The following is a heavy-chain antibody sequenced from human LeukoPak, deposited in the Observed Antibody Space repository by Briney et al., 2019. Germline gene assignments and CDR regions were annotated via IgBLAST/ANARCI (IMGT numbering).Heavy chain of an antibody. CDR1: GFKFDDYA. V-gene: IGHV3-9*01. D-gene: IGHD1-26*01. J-gene: IGHJ1*01. CDR3: VKDSGPFIGSFRN. CDR2: VTWNSGKI. Sequence: PGGSLRLSCAASGFKFDDYAMHWVRQPPTRGLEWVSSVTWNSGKIDYADSLKGRFTISRDNAKNSLYLEIDTLRPEDSALYYCVKDSGPFIGSFRNWGQGTLVTVSS.